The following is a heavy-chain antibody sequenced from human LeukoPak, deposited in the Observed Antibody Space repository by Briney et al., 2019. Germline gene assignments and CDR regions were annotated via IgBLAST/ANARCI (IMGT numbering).Heavy chain of an antibody. Sequence: SETLSLTCTVSGYSISSGYYWGWIRQPPGKGLAWIGSIYHSGSTYYNPSLKSRVTISVDTSKNQFSLKLSSVTAADTAVYYCASLGGPRDYDILTGSPFDYWGQGTLVTVSS. D-gene: IGHD3-9*01. J-gene: IGHJ4*02. V-gene: IGHV4-38-2*02. CDR2: IYHSGST. CDR3: ASLGGPRDYDILTGSPFDY. CDR1: GYSISSGYY.